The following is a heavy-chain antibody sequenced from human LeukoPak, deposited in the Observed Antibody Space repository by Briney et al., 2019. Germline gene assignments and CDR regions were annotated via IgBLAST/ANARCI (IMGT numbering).Heavy chain of an antibody. J-gene: IGHJ4*02. CDR1: GGSMSSYY. CDR2: ISYSGST. CDR3: ARAGPVPTSDGGPIADS. D-gene: IGHD4-17*01. Sequence: SETLSLTCTVPGGSMSSYYWSWIRQPPRKGLGWIGYISYSGSTNYNPSLKSRVTMSVDTSNNQFSLKLRSVTTADTAVYYCARAGPVPTSDGGPIADSWGQGTLVIVSS. V-gene: IGHV4-59*01.